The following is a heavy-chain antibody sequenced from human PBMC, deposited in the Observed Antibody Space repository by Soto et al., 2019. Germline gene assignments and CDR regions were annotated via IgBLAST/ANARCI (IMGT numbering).Heavy chain of an antibody. J-gene: IGHJ4*02. V-gene: IGHV1-69*12. CDR2: IISLFGTP. CDR1: GDTFTNHV. CDR3: ARDLGSGYDRGDY. Sequence: QVQLVQSGGEVKKPGSSVKVSCKASGDTFTNHVFNWVRQAPGQGLEWMGGIISLFGTPHYAQRFQGRATITADESTATSYMQLSSLRSEDTAVYYCARDLGSGYDRGDYWGQGTLVTVSS. D-gene: IGHD5-12*01.